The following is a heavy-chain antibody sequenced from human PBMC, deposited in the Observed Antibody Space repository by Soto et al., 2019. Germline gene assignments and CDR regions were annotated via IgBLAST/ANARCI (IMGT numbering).Heavy chain of an antibody. D-gene: IGHD6-13*01. CDR2: MNPGSGKT. CDR1: GYTFINFD. CDR3: AREVAAGDYYFDY. Sequence: ASVKVSCKASGYTFINFDISWVRQAAGQGLEWLGWMNPGSGKTGYASKFQGRVAMTRDASTGTSHLELSSLTSDDTAVYYCAREVAAGDYYFDYWGQGTLVTVSS. J-gene: IGHJ4*02. V-gene: IGHV1-8*02.